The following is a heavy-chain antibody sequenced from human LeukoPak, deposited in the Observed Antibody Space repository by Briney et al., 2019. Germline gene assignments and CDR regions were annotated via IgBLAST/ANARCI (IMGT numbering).Heavy chain of an antibody. CDR3: ARGLDKAAAGKEPGVIWFDP. J-gene: IGHJ5*02. D-gene: IGHD6-13*01. CDR1: GGSFSGYY. V-gene: IGHV4-34*01. Sequence: SETLSHTCAVYGGSFSGYYWSWIRQPPGKGLEWIGEINHSGSTNYNPSLKSRVTISVDTSKNQFSLKLSSVTAADTAVYYCARGLDKAAAGKEPGVIWFDPWGQGTLVTVSS. CDR2: INHSGST.